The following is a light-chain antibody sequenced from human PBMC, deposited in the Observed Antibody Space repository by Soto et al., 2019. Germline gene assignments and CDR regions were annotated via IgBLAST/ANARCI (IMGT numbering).Light chain of an antibody. CDR2: GAS. Sequence: EIVLTQSPGTLSLSPGERATLSCRASQSVSSSYLAWYQQKPGQAPRLLIYGASSRATGIPDRFSGSGSGTDFTFTISRLEPEDFAVYYCQQYVRSPLTFGGGTKVEIK. CDR3: QQYVRSPLT. CDR1: QSVSSSY. J-gene: IGKJ4*01. V-gene: IGKV3-20*01.